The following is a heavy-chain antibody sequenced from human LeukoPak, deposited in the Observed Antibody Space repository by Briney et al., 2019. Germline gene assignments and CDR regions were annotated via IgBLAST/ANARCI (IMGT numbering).Heavy chain of an antibody. Sequence: ASVKVPCKASGYTFTSYGISWVRQAPGQGLEWMGWISAYNGNTNYAQKLQGRVTMTTDTSTSTAYMELRSLRSDDTAVYYCARVIPYDSSGYEDYWGQGTLVTVSS. CDR1: GYTFTSYG. D-gene: IGHD3-22*01. V-gene: IGHV1-18*01. J-gene: IGHJ4*02. CDR2: ISAYNGNT. CDR3: ARVIPYDSSGYEDY.